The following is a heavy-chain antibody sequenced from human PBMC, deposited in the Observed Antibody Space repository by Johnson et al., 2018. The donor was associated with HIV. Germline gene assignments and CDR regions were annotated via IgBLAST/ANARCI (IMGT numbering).Heavy chain of an antibody. Sequence: QVQLVESGGGVVQPGRSLRLSCAASGFPFSTYAMHWVRQAPGKGLEWVSVISYDGSDKYYADSVKGRFTISRDNSKNTLYLQMNSLRAEDTAVYYCAKDVSVVTPSGSFDIWGQGTMVIVSS. D-gene: IGHD4-23*01. J-gene: IGHJ3*02. CDR1: GFPFSTYA. CDR2: ISYDGSDK. V-gene: IGHV3-30-3*01. CDR3: AKDVSVVTPSGSFDI.